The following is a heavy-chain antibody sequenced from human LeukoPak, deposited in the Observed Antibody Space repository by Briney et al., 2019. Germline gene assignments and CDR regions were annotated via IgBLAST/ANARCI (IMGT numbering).Heavy chain of an antibody. CDR3: ASHDRVGTAKYYFNY. V-gene: IGHV4-39*01. Sequence: PSETLSLTCTVSGGSISSSSYYWGSIRQTPGKGLEWIGIIYYSGTTYYNPSLKSRVTISVDTSKNQFSLKLSSVTAADTAVYYCASHDRVGTAKYYFNYWGQGTLVTVSS. J-gene: IGHJ4*02. CDR1: GGSISSSSYY. CDR2: IYYSGTT. D-gene: IGHD1/OR15-1a*01.